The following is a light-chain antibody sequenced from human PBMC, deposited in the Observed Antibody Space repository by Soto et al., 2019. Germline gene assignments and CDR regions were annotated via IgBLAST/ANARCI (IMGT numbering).Light chain of an antibody. V-gene: IGKV3-11*01. CDR2: DAY. CDR1: QSFRGL. CDR3: QQRHMWPIT. J-gene: IGKJ5*01. Sequence: EVVLTQSPVTLSLSPGEKATLSCRASQSFRGLLAWYQQKPGQAPRLLIYDAYNRATGIPPRFSGSGSGTDFTLTISSLEPEDSAVYSCQQRHMWPITFGQGKRLEIK.